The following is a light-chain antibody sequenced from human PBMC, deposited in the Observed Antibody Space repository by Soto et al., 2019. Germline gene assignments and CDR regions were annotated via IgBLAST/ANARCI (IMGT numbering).Light chain of an antibody. Sequence: IQMTQSPSSLSASVGDGVTITCRASQGIKNDLAWYQQKPGKAPKRLIYAASILQTGVPSRFSGSGSGSAFSLTITSLQPEDFATYYCLQDYSSPITFGRGTRLEIK. CDR3: LQDYSSPIT. J-gene: IGKJ5*01. CDR2: AAS. V-gene: IGKV1-6*01. CDR1: QGIKND.